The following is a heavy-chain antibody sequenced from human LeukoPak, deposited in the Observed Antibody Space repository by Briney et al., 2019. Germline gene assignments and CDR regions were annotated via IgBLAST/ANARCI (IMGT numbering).Heavy chain of an antibody. CDR3: AKDVEYNYGFAGEDSNWFDP. CDR1: GYTFTNSY. Sequence: ASVKVSCKASGYTFTNSYMHWVRQAPGQGLEWMGWINPNSGGTNYAQKFRGRVTMTRDTSINTAYMELSRLRSDHTAVYYCAKDVEYNYGFAGEDSNWFDPWGQGTLVTVSS. CDR2: INPNSGGT. J-gene: IGHJ5*02. D-gene: IGHD5-18*01. V-gene: IGHV1-2*02.